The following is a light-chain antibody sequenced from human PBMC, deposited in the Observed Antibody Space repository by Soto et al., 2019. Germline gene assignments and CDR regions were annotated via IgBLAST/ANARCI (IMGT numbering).Light chain of an antibody. CDR1: QSVSSN. CDR3: QQYNNWPLT. Sequence: EIVMTQSPATLSVSPGERATLSCRASQSVSSNLAWYQQKPGQAPRLLIDGASTRATGIPARFSGSGSGTESNITLSSLQSEDVAVYYCQQYNNWPLTFGGGTKVEIK. J-gene: IGKJ4*01. V-gene: IGKV3-15*01. CDR2: GAS.